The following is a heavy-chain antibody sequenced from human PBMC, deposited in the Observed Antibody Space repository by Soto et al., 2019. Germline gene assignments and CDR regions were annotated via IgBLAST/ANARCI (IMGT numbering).Heavy chain of an antibody. D-gene: IGHD6-19*01. V-gene: IGHV4-34*01. J-gene: IGHJ4*02. CDR2: INHSGST. CDR1: GGSFSTYF. CDR3: ARSPDSSGWADY. Sequence: QVQLQQWGAGLLKPSETLSLTCAVYGGSFSTYFWTWIRQPPGKGLEWIGEINHSGSTNYNPSLMTRLTISIDTSKNQFSLRLSSVTAADTAVYYCARSPDSSGWADYWGQGTLITVSS.